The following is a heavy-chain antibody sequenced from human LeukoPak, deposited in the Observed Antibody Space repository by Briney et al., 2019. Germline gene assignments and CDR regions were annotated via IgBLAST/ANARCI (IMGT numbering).Heavy chain of an antibody. V-gene: IGHV4-59*01. CDR1: GGSISSYY. J-gene: IGHJ4*02. CDR3: ARDLEYSYGYFDY. CDR2: IYYSGST. D-gene: IGHD5-18*01. Sequence: PSETLSLTCTVSGGSISSYYWSWIRQPPGKGLEGSGYIYYSGSTNYNPSLKSRVTISVDTSKNQFSLQLSSVTAADTAVYYCARDLEYSYGYFDYWGQGTLVTVSS.